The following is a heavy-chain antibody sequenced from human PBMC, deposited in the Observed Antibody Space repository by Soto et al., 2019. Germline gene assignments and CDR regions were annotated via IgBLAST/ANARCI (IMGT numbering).Heavy chain of an antibody. CDR3: AKDKNRRYYYDSSGSQLDY. V-gene: IGHV3-30*18. CDR2: ISYDGSNK. CDR1: GFTFSSYG. Sequence: GGSLRLSCAASGFTFSSYGMHWVRQAPGKGLEWVAVISYDGSNKYYADSVKGRFTISRDNSKNTLYLQMNSLRAEDTAVYYCAKDKNRRYYYDSSGSQLDYWGQGTLVTVPQ. D-gene: IGHD3-22*01. J-gene: IGHJ4*02.